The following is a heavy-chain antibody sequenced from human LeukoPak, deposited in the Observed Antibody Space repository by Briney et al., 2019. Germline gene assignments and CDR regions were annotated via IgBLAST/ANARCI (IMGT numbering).Heavy chain of an antibody. V-gene: IGHV5-51*01. CDR3: ARHPLYCSSTSCYRRGAWFDP. CDR2: IYPGDSDT. CDR1: GYSFTNYW. Sequence: GESLKISCKDSGYSFTNYWIGWVRQMPGKGLEWMGIIYPGDSDTRYSPSFQGQVTISADKSISTAYLQWSSLKASDTAMYYCARHPLYCSSTSCYRRGAWFDPWGQGTLVTVSS. D-gene: IGHD2-2*02. J-gene: IGHJ5*02.